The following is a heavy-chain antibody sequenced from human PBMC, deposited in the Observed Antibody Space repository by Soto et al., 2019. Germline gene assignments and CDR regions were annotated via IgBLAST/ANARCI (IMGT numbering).Heavy chain of an antibody. CDR3: ARRLGEIWFGELYGSWFDP. CDR1: GGSISSSSYY. CDR2: IYYSGST. J-gene: IGHJ5*02. Sequence: SETLSLTCTVSGGSISSSSYYWGWIRQPPGKGLEWIGSIYYSGSTYYNPSLKSRVTISVDTSKNQFSLKLSSVTAADTAVYYCARRLGEIWFGELYGSWFDPWGQGTLVTVSS. V-gene: IGHV4-39*01. D-gene: IGHD3-10*01.